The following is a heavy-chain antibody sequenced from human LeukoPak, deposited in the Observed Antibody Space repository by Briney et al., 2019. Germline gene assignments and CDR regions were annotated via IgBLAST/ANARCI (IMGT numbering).Heavy chain of an antibody. Sequence: SVKVSCKASGGTFSSYAISWVRQAPGQGLEWMGGIIPILGTANYAQKFQGRVTITADESTSTAYMELSSLRSEDTAVYYCARVWGQGSSGYYPFWGQGTLVTVSS. V-gene: IGHV1-69*13. J-gene: IGHJ4*02. CDR2: IIPILGTA. CDR3: ARVWGQGSSGYYPF. D-gene: IGHD3-22*01. CDR1: GGTFSSYA.